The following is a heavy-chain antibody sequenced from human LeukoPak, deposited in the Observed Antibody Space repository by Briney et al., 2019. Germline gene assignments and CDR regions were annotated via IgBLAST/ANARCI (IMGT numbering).Heavy chain of an antibody. D-gene: IGHD3-16*02. CDR2: IDYSGSA. CDR1: GDSISGSSYY. V-gene: IGHV4-39*01. J-gene: IGHJ5*02. Sequence: SETLSLTCAVSGDSISGSSYYWAWIRQPPGKGLEWIGSIDYSGSAVHNPSLNSRLTISVDTSKNQVSLKVPSVTAADTAVYYCAGRAYSYGFRFDPWGQGTLVIVSS. CDR3: AGRAYSYGFRFDP.